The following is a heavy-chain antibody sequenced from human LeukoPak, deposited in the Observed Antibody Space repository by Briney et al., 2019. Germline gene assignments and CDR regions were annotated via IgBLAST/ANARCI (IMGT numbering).Heavy chain of an antibody. CDR3: ASLGRGGSYYYYFGMDV. D-gene: IGHD1-26*01. J-gene: IGHJ6*02. CDR1: GGSISSVSYY. V-gene: IGHV4-39*01. Sequence: PSETLSLTCTVSGGSISSVSYYWGWIRQPPGKGLEWIGSVYYSGSTYYNPSLKSRVTVSVDTSKNQFYLRLSSVTAADTVVYYCASLGRGGSYYYYFGMDVWGQGTTVIVSS. CDR2: VYYSGST.